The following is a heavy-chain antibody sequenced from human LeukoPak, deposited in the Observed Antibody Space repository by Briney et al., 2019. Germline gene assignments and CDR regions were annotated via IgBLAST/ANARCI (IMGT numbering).Heavy chain of an antibody. CDR3: ARDRGFFSGGSCYSNYFDC. J-gene: IGHJ4*02. CDR2: IWSDGRNK. Sequence: GGSLRLPCAASGFTFNSYGMHWVRQAPGKGLEWVALIWSDGRNKFYTDSVKGRFTISRDNSKNTLDLQMNSLRADDTAVYYCARDRGFFSGGSCYSNYFDCWGQGTLVTVCS. CDR1: GFTFNSYG. D-gene: IGHD2-15*01. V-gene: IGHV3-33*08.